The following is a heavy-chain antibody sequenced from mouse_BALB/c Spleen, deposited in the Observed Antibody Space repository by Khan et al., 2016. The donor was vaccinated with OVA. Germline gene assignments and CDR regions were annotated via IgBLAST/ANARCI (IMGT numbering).Heavy chain of an antibody. CDR2: INTHSGVP. J-gene: IGHJ4*01. CDR1: GYTFTTAG. V-gene: IGHV9-4*02. D-gene: IGHD2-14*01. Sequence: QIQLVQSGPELKKPGETVRISCKASGYTFTTAGIQWVQQMPGKGLKWIGWINTHSGVPKYAEDFKGRFAFSLEISVNTAYLQITNLTNEDTATDFYARGGAAYYRNDEGAMEYWGQGTSVTVSS. CDR3: ARGGAAYYRNDEGAMEY.